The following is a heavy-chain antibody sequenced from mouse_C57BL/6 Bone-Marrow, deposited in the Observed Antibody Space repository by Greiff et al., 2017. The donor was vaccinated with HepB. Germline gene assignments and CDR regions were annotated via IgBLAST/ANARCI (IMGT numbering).Heavy chain of an antibody. D-gene: IGHD1-1*01. V-gene: IGHV5-17*01. J-gene: IGHJ1*03. CDR1: GFTFSDYG. Sequence: EVQRVESGGGLVKPGGSLKLSCAASGFTFSDYGMHWVRQAPEKGLEWVAYISSGSSTIYYADTVKGRFTISRDNAKNTLFLQMTSLRSVDTAMYYCARKPVYYYGSRYWYFDVWGTGTTVTVSS. CDR2: ISSGSSTI. CDR3: ARKPVYYYGSRYWYFDV.